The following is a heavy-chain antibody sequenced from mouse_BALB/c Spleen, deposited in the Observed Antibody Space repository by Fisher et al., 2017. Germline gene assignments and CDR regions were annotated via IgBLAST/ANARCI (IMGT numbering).Heavy chain of an antibody. CDR3: AREGGNYYYAMDY. D-gene: IGHD2-1*01. Sequence: FKGKATLTVDKSSSTAYMQLSSPTSEDSAVYYCAREGGNYYYAMDYWGQGTSVTVSS. J-gene: IGHJ4*01. V-gene: IGHV1-69*02.